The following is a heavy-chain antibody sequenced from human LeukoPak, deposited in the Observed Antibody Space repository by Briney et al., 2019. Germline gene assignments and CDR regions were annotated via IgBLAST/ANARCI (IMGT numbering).Heavy chain of an antibody. D-gene: IGHD7-27*01. CDR3: TRDDGGDNNWGSIDS. V-gene: IGHV3-7*04. Sequence: GGSLRLSCAASGFTFTNYRMTWVRQAPGKGLEWPANIKHDESEKYYVDSVKGRFTVSRDHAKNSLYFQMSRLTPAATGFYYSTRDDGGDNNWGSIDSWGQGTLVTVSS. J-gene: IGHJ4*02. CDR2: IKHDESEK. CDR1: GFTFTNYR.